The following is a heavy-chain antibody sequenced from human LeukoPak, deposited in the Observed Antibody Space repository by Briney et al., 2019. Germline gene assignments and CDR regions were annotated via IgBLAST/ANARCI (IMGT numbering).Heavy chain of an antibody. J-gene: IGHJ3*02. V-gene: IGHV1-46*01. CDR2: INPSGGST. Sequence: ASVKVSCKASGGTFSSYAISWVRQAPGQGLEWMGIINPSGGSTSYAQKFQGRVTMTRDTSTSTVYMELSSLRSEDTAVYYCAGTQSGGSDAFDIWGQGTMVTVSS. CDR3: AGTQSGGSDAFDI. CDR1: GGTFSSYA. D-gene: IGHD3-16*01.